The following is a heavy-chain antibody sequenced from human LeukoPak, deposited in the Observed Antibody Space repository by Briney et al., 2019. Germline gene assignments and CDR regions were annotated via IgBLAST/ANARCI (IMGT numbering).Heavy chain of an antibody. CDR2: IYSGGST. J-gene: IGHJ5*02. CDR3: ARTASWSLNWFDP. D-gene: IGHD6-13*01. CDR1: GFTVSSNY. V-gene: IGHV3-53*01. Sequence: GGSLRLSCAASGFTVSSNYMSWVRQAPGKGLEWVSVIYSGGSTYYADSVKGRFTISRDNAKNSLYQQMNSLRAEDTAVYYCARTASWSLNWFDPWGQGTLVTVSS.